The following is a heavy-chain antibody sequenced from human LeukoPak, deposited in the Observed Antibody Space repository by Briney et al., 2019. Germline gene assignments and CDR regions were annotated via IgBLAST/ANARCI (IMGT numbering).Heavy chain of an antibody. V-gene: IGHV1-2*02. Sequence: ASVKVSCKASGYTFTGYYMHWVRQAPGQGLEWMGWINPNSGGTNYAQKFQGRVTMTRDTSISTAYMELSRLRSDDTAVYYCARVKYYGSGSFYFDYWGQGTLVTVSS. CDR2: INPNSGGT. CDR1: GYTFTGYY. CDR3: ARVKYYGSGSFYFDY. D-gene: IGHD3-10*01. J-gene: IGHJ4*02.